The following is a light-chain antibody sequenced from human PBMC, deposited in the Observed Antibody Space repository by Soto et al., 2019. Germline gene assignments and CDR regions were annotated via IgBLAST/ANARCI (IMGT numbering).Light chain of an antibody. CDR3: QSYDTSLEALYV. J-gene: IGLJ1*01. CDR1: SSNIGAGYD. V-gene: IGLV1-40*01. Sequence: QSALTQPPSVSGAPGQKVTISCTGSSSNIGAGYDVHWYQQLPGTAPKLLLYGNNNRPSGVPDRFSGSKSGTSASLAITGLQTEDEADYYCQSYDTSLEALYVFGTGTKLTVL. CDR2: GNN.